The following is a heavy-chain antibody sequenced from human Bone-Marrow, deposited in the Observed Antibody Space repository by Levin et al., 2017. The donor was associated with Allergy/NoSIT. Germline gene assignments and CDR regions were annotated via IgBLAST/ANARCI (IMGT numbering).Heavy chain of an antibody. Sequence: QTLSLTCTFSGFSLSTSGVGVGWIRQPPGKALECLALIYWDDDKLYNPSLRSRLIITKDTSKNQVVLTMTNMDPVDTATYYCSRWTAGNLGGWFDPWGQGTLVTVPS. J-gene: IGHJ5*02. D-gene: IGHD1-1*01. V-gene: IGHV2-5*02. CDR3: SRWTAGNLGGWFDP. CDR1: GFSLSTSGVG. CDR2: IYWDDDK.